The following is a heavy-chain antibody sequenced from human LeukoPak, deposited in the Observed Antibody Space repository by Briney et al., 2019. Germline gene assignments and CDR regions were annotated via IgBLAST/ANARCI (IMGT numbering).Heavy chain of an antibody. D-gene: IGHD6-6*01. Sequence: LRLSCAASGFTFTSVGMTWVRQAPGKGLEWIGHMYYSGSTNYSTSLRRGVTISVDTSKNQFHLKLSSVTAADTSVYYCARLSILANIAARGRTWLDPWGQGSLVTVSS. CDR3: ARLSILANIAARGRTWLDP. CDR1: GFTFTSVG. CDR2: MYYSGST. V-gene: IGHV4-61*08. J-gene: IGHJ5*02.